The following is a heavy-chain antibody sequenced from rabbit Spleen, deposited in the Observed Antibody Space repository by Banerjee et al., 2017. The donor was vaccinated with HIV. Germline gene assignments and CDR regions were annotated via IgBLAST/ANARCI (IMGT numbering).Heavy chain of an antibody. CDR1: GFDFSSGYD. CDR2: INTATGKA. Sequence: QSLEESGGDLVKPGASLTLTCKASGFDFSSGYDMSWVRQAPGKGLEWITCINTATGKAVYATWAKGRFTISRTSSTTVTLQMTSLTAADTATYFCARDTGTSFSSYGMDLWGPGTLVTVS. V-gene: IGHV1S40*01. CDR3: ARDTGTSFSSYGMDL. J-gene: IGHJ6*01. D-gene: IGHD7-1*01.